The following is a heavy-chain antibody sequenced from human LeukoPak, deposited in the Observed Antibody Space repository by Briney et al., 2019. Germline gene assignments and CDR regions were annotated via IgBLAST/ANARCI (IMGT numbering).Heavy chain of an antibody. CDR3: AKDGDYYGSGSYSDEYYFDY. D-gene: IGHD3-10*01. CDR1: GFTFDDYA. V-gene: IGHV3-9*01. Sequence: GGSLRLSCAASGFTFDDYAMHWVRQAPGKGLEWVSGISWNSGSIGYADSVKGRFTISRDNAKNSLYLQMNSLRAEDTAVYYCAKDGDYYGSGSYSDEYYFDYWGQGTLVTVSS. CDR2: ISWNSGSI. J-gene: IGHJ4*02.